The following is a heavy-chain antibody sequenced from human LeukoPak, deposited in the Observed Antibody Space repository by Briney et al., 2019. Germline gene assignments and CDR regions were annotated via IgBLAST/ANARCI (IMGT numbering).Heavy chain of an antibody. CDR3: ARFVVGGIRGVPYYFDY. CDR1: GGSISSSNW. D-gene: IGHD3-10*01. CDR2: IYHSGST. V-gene: IGHV4-4*02. J-gene: IGHJ4*02. Sequence: SGTLSLTCAVSGGSISSSNWWSWVRPPPGRGLEWIGEIYHSGSTNYNPSLKSRVTISVDKSKNQFSLKLSSVTAADTAVYYCARFVVGGIRGVPYYFDYWGQGTLVTVSS.